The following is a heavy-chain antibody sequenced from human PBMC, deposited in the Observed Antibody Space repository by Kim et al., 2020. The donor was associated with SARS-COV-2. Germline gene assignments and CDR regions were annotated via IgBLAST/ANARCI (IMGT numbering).Heavy chain of an antibody. CDR2: IYYSGST. CDR3: ARKVTRGYSYGIDY. J-gene: IGHJ4*02. D-gene: IGHD5-18*01. Sequence: SETLSLTCTVSGGSISSSSYYWGWIRQPPGQGLEWMGCIYYSGSTYYNPSLKSRVTISVDTSKKQFSLKLSSVTAADPAVYYCARKVTRGYSYGIDYWGQGTLVTVSS. CDR1: GGSISSSSYY. V-gene: IGHV4-39*01.